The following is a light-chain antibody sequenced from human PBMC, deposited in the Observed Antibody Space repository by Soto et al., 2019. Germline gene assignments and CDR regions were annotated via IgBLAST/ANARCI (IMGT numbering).Light chain of an antibody. CDR3: SSYAGSNHFV. Sequence: QSALTQPPSASGSPRQSVTISCTGTSSDVGAYNYVSWYRQHPGTAPKLVIFEVTKRPSGIPDRFSGSKSGNTASLTVSGPQAEDEADYYCSSYAGSNHFVFGTGTKVTVL. J-gene: IGLJ1*01. V-gene: IGLV2-8*01. CDR2: EVT. CDR1: SSDVGAYNY.